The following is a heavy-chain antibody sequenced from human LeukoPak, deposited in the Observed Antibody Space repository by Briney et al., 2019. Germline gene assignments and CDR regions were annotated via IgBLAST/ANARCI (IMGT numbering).Heavy chain of an antibody. CDR1: GFTFSSYE. CDR2: ISSSGSTI. V-gene: IGHV3-48*03. Sequence: GGSLRLSCAASGFTFSSYEMNWVRQAPGKGLEWVSYISSSGSTIYYADSVKGRFTISRDNAKNSLYLQMNSLRAEDTAVYYCAAPYGSGSYYNSLDHWGQGTLVTVSS. J-gene: IGHJ4*02. D-gene: IGHD3-10*01. CDR3: AAPYGSGSYYNSLDH.